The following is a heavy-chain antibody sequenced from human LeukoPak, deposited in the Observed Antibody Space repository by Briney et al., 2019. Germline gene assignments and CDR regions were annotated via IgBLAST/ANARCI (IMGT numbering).Heavy chain of an antibody. CDR3: VKGYSSGWYNFQH. Sequence: PGGSLRLSCAASGFTFDDYAMHWVRQAPGRGLEWVSGISWNSGSIGYADSVKGRFTISRDNSKNTLYLQMSSLRAEDTAVYYCVKGYSSGWYNFQHWGQGTLVTVSS. CDR2: ISWNSGSI. V-gene: IGHV3-9*01. CDR1: GFTFDDYA. D-gene: IGHD6-19*01. J-gene: IGHJ1*01.